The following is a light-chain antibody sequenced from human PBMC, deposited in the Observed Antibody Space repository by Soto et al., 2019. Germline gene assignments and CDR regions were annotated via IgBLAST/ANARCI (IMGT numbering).Light chain of an antibody. CDR2: EVD. CDR1: SRDVGSYNL. V-gene: IGLV2-23*02. Sequence: QSALTQPASVSGSSGQSITISCTGTSRDVGSYNLVSWHQQHPGKAPKLIIYEVDNRPSGVSNRFSGSKSGNTASLTISGLQAEDEADYYCCSYALGNTFVFGGGTKLTVL. J-gene: IGLJ2*01. CDR3: CSYALGNTFV.